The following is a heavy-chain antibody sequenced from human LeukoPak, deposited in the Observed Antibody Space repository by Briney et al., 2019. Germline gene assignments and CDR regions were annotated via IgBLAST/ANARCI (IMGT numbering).Heavy chain of an antibody. J-gene: IGHJ4*02. Sequence: GGSLRLSCGASGFTFSSYEMNWVRQAPGKGLEWVSYISSRGTTIYYAGSVKGRFTIARDNAISSLYLQMNSLRAEDTAVYYCARGGGRDTAMVIDYWGRGTLVTVSS. D-gene: IGHD5-18*01. CDR2: ISSRGTTI. CDR1: GFTFSSYE. V-gene: IGHV3-48*03. CDR3: ARGGGRDTAMVIDY.